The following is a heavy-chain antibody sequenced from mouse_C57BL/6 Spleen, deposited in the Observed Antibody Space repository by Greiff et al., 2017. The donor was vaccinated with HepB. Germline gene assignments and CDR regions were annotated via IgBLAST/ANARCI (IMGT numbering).Heavy chain of an antibody. CDR3: AREGYYPMDY. CDR2: ISSGSSTI. V-gene: IGHV5-17*01. CDR1: GFTFSDYG. Sequence: EVQVVESGGGLVKPGGSLKLSCAASGFTFSDYGMHWVRQAPEKGLEWVAYISSGSSTIYYADTVKGRFTISRDNAKNTLFLQMTSLRSEDTTMYYCAREGYYPMDYWGQGTSVTVSS. J-gene: IGHJ4*01.